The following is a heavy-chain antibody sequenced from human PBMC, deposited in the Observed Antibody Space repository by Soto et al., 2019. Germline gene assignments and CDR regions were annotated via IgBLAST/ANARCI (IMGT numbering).Heavy chain of an antibody. CDR2: IKSKTDGGTT. CDR3: TRYPRVYSGWFDP. J-gene: IGHJ5*02. D-gene: IGHD1-20*01. V-gene: IGHV3-15*01. Sequence: GALRLSCAASGFTFSNAWMSWVRQAPGKGLEWVGRIKSKTDGGTTDYAAPVKGRFTISRDDSKNTLYLQMNSLKTEDTAVYYCTRYPRVYSGWFDPWGQGTLVTVSS. CDR1: GFTFSNAW.